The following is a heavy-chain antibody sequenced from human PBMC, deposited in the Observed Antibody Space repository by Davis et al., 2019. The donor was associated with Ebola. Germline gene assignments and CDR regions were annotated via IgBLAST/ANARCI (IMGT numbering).Heavy chain of an antibody. CDR3: AKDREEWLVLYFFDS. CDR2: ISWNSDTI. Sequence: SLKISCAASGFTFNNYGMHWVRQVPGKGLEWVSGISWNSDTIKYAESVKGRFTISRDNAKNSVYLEMNSLKPEDTAYYYCAKDREEWLVLYFFDSWGQGTLVTVSS. CDR1: GFTFNNYG. D-gene: IGHD6-19*01. J-gene: IGHJ4*02. V-gene: IGHV3-9*01.